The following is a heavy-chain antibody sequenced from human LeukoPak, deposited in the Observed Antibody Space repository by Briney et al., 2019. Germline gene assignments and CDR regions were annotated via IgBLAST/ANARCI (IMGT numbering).Heavy chain of an antibody. D-gene: IGHD3-22*01. Sequence: GGSLRLSCAASGFTFSSYAMSWVRQAPGKGLEWVAVVWSGEGEPYYADSVKGRFTISRDNTKNTVHLQMNSLRAEDTAVFYCARDVDTRGHYSRFDPWGQGTLVTVSS. CDR3: ARDVDTRGHYSRFDP. V-gene: IGHV3-33*08. CDR1: GFTFSSYA. J-gene: IGHJ5*02. CDR2: VWSGEGEP.